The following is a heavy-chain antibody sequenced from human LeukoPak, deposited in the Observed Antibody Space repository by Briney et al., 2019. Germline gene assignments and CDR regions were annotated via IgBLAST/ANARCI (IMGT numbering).Heavy chain of an antibody. CDR3: ARGRAFRYYYDSSGYLGFHFDY. D-gene: IGHD3-22*01. CDR1: GFTFSSYA. Sequence: GGSLRLSCAASGFTFSSYAMHWVRQAPGKGLEWVAVISYDGSNKYYADSVKGRFTISRDNSKNTLYLQMNSLRAEDTAVYYCARGRAFRYYYDSSGYLGFHFDYWGQGTLVTVSS. V-gene: IGHV3-30-3*01. CDR2: ISYDGSNK. J-gene: IGHJ4*02.